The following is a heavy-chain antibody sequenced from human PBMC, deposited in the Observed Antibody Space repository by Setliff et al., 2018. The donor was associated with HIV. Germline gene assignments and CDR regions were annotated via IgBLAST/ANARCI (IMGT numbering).Heavy chain of an antibody. Sequence: GGSLRLSCAASGFSFTFYALSWVRQTPGKGLEWISGISGSGGATENADSVKGRFTISRDNSKKMLYLQMNSLRAEDTAVYYCAKCGGTCWHNFFGPWGQGTLVTVSS. D-gene: IGHD2-15*01. CDR3: AKCGGTCWHNFFGP. CDR1: GFSFTFYA. J-gene: IGHJ5*02. V-gene: IGHV3-23*01. CDR2: ISGSGGAT.